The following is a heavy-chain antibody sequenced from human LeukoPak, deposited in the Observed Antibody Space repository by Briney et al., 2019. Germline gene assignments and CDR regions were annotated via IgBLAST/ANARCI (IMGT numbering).Heavy chain of an antibody. CDR3: AKVYVGSWYAYDH. CDR2: ISRDRGTT. V-gene: IGHV3-43*02. D-gene: IGHD6-13*01. Sequence: GGSLRLSCTVSGVTFYDYAMHGVREAPAKGVEWVSLISRDRGTTDYASSLKGRFPISRDNRRNSLYLHLNSLRTEDTALYFCAKVYVGSWYAYDHWGQGTLVTVSS. J-gene: IGHJ4*02. CDR1: GVTFYDYA.